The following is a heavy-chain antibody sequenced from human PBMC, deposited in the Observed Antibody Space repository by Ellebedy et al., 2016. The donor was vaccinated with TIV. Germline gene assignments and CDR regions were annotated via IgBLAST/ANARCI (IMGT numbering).Heavy chain of an antibody. CDR1: GFTFNSYA. CDR3: AKEPNTYSSGWYWSN. V-gene: IGHV3-30-3*01. J-gene: IGHJ4*02. CDR2: ISYDGSSK. D-gene: IGHD6-19*01. Sequence: GESLKISCAASGFTFNSYAMHWVRQAPGKGLEWVAVISYDGSSKYYADSVKGRFTISRDNSMTTLYLEMNSLRAEDTAVYYCAKEPNTYSSGWYWSNWGQGTLVTVSS.